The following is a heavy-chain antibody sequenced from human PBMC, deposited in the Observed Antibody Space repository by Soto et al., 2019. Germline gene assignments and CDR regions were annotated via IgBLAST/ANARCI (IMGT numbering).Heavy chain of an antibody. CDR1: GGSFSGYY. V-gene: IGHV3-21*01. J-gene: IGHJ4*02. CDR2: ISSSSSYI. CDR3: ARARDFSGYEYFDY. D-gene: IGHD5-12*01. Sequence: PSETLSLTCAVYGGSFSGYYWSWIRQPPGKGLEWVSSISSSSSYIYYADSVKGRFTISRDNAKNSLYLQMNSLRAEDTAVYYCARARDFSGYEYFDYWGQGTLVTVSS.